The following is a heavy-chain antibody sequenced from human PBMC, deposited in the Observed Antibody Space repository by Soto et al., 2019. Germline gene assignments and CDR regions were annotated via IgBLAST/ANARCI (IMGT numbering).Heavy chain of an antibody. CDR2: IGAYNGNT. Sequence: QVQLVQSGAEVKKPGASVKVSCKASGYTFTSYGISWVRQAPGQGLEWMGWIGAYNGNTNYAQKLQGRVTMTTDTSPSTAYMEVRSMRSNDTAVYYCATPGCYDSGSKRDAFDIRGQGTMGTVSS. CDR1: GYTFTSYG. CDR3: ATPGCYDSGSKRDAFDI. D-gene: IGHD1-26*01. J-gene: IGHJ3*02. V-gene: IGHV1-18*04.